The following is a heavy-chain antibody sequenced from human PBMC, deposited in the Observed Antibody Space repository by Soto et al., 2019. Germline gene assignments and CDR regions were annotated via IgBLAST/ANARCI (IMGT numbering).Heavy chain of an antibody. CDR3: TRGVPSTAYFDY. V-gene: IGHV1-69*06. CDR2: IIPMLGTA. J-gene: IGHJ4*02. D-gene: IGHD3-10*01. CDR1: GGTFSSSA. Sequence: QVRLVQSGAEVKKPGSSVKVSCKASGGTFSSSALNWVRQAPGQGLEWMGGIIPMLGTANYAQKFQGRVTITEDKSTKTAYMELSSLRSEDTAVYYCTRGVPSTAYFDYWCQGTLVTGSS.